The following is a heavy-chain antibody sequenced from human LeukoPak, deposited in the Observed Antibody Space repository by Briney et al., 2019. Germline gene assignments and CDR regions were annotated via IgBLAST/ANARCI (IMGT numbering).Heavy chain of an antibody. CDR1: GYTFTSYY. J-gene: IGHJ4*02. CDR3: ARDQKSIAVAGTLNDY. CDR2: INPSGGST. Sequence: ASVKVSCKASGYTFTSYYMHWVRQASGQGLEWMGIINPSGGSTSYAQKFQGRVTMTRDMSTSTVYMELSSLRSEDTAVYYCARDQKSIAVAGTLNDYWGQGTLVTVSS. D-gene: IGHD6-19*01. V-gene: IGHV1-46*01.